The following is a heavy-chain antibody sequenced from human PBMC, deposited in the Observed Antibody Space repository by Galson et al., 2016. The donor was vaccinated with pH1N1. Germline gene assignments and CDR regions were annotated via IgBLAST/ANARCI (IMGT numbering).Heavy chain of an antibody. CDR3: ASRSSGQLHFDY. Sequence: SVKVSCKASGYTFITYYIHWVRQAPGQGLEWPGIINPSGVSTTYAQKFQGRVTMTRDTSTSTVYMELSSLRSEDTAVYYCASRSSGQLHFDYWGQGTLVTVSS. V-gene: IGHV1-46*01. D-gene: IGHD3-22*01. J-gene: IGHJ4*02. CDR2: INPSGVST. CDR1: GYTFITYY.